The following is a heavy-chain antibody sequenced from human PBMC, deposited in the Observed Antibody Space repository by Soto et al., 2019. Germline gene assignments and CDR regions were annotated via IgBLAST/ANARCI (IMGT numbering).Heavy chain of an antibody. CDR3: ARGDREDIAVVIGARPGEYGVDV. J-gene: IGHJ6*02. CDR2: ISYDGSNK. V-gene: IGHV3-30-3*01. Sequence: QVQLVESGGGVVQPGRSLRLSCAASGFTFRIYAMHWVRQAPGKGLECVAVISYDGSNKFYRDSVKGRFTISRDNSKSPLYLQINSLRYEDTAVYYCARGDREDIAVVIGARPGEYGVDVWGQGTTVTVSS. CDR1: GFTFRIYA. D-gene: IGHD2-15*01.